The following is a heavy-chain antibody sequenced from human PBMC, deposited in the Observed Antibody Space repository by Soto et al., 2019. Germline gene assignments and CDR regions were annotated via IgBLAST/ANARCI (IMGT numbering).Heavy chain of an antibody. CDR3: ARDRVSYYYGSGSRIYYYYGMDV. CDR1: GDSVSSNSTA. CDR2: TYYRPKWYN. Sequence: SQTLSLTCAISGDSVSSNSTAWNWIRQSPSRGLEWLGRTYYRPKWYNDYAVSVKSRITINPDTSKNQFSLQLNSVTPEDTAVYYCARDRVSYYYGSGSRIYYYYGMDVWGQGTTVTVSS. D-gene: IGHD3-10*01. V-gene: IGHV6-1*01. J-gene: IGHJ6*02.